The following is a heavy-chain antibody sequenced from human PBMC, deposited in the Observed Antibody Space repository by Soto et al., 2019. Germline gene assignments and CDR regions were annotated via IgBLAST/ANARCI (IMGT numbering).Heavy chain of an antibody. V-gene: IGHV4-59*01. CDR3: ARARDITGGQYYYYYYYMDV. J-gene: IGHJ6*03. Sequence: SETLSLTCTVSGGSISSYYWSWIRQPPGKGLEWIGYIYYSGSTNYNPSLKSRVTISVDTSKNQFSLKLSSVTAADTAVHYCARARDITGGQYYYYYYYMDVWGKGTTVTVSS. D-gene: IGHD7-27*01. CDR2: IYYSGST. CDR1: GGSISSYY.